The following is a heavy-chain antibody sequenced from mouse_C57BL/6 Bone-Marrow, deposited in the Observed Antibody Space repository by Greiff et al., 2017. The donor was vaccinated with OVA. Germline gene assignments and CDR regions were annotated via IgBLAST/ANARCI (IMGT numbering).Heavy chain of an antibody. J-gene: IGHJ4*01. CDR3: ARRHYSLYYAMDY. CDR1: GFTFSDYY. D-gene: IGHD2-12*01. Sequence: EVMLVESGGGLVQPGGSLKLSCAASGFTFSDYYMYWVRQTPEKRLEWIAYISNGGGSTYYPDTVKGRFTISRDNAKNTLYLQMSRLKSEDTAIYYCARRHYSLYYAMDYWGQGTSVTVSS. V-gene: IGHV5-12*01. CDR2: ISNGGGST.